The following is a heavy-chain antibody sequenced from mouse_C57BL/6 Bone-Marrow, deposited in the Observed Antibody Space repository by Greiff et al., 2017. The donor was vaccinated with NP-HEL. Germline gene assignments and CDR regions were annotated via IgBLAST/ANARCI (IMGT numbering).Heavy chain of an antibody. V-gene: IGHV1-54*01. CDR1: GYAFTNYL. CDR2: INPGSGGT. D-gene: IGHD2-1*01. CDR3: ARRRIYGNYVSYWYFDV. Sequence: QVQLQQSGAELVRPGTSVKVSCKASGYAFTNYLIEWVKQRPGQGLEWIGVINPGSGGTNYNEKFKGKATLTADKSSSTAYMQLSSLTSEDSAVYFCARRRIYGNYVSYWYFDVWGTGTTVTVSS. J-gene: IGHJ1*03.